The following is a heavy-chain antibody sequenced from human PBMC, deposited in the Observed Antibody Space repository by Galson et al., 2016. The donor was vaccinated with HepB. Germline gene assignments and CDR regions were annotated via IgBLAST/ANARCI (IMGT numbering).Heavy chain of an antibody. D-gene: IGHD3-16*01. J-gene: IGHJ3*02. CDR1: GFTFRDYW. CDR2: ITHDGKEK. V-gene: IGHV3-7*03. CDR3: ARDVPSDSWGAFDI. Sequence: SLRLSCAASGFTFRDYWMNWVRQAPGKGLEWVAIITHDGKEKHYAASVTGRFAISRDNGDNSPYLKMHSLRVEDTAVYYCARDVPSDSWGAFDIWGQGTMVTVSS.